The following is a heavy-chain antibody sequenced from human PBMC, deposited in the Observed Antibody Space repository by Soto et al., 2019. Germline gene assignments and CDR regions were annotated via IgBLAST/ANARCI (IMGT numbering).Heavy chain of an antibody. CDR1: GGTFSSYT. CDR2: IVPLLGTT. CDR3: ARDGAVTSTRPRGAFDI. D-gene: IGHD6-6*01. J-gene: IGHJ3*02. Sequence: QVQLVQSGAEVKKPGSSVKVSCKASGGTFSSYTFSWGRQALGQGLEGMGGIVPLLGTTNDAKIFKGRVTISADESTTTVYMERISRRSKDSAMYYCARDGAVTSTRPRGAFDIWGQGTVITVSS. V-gene: IGHV1-69*13.